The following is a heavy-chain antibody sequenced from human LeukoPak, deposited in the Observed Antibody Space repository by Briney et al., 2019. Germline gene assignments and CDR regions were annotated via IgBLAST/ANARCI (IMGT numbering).Heavy chain of an antibody. V-gene: IGHV3-21*04. J-gene: IGHJ4*02. D-gene: IGHD3-22*01. CDR3: ARERKHYYDSSGYWDY. CDR1: GFTFSSYS. Sequence: GGSLRLSCAASGFTFSSYSMNWVCQAPGKGLEWVSSISSSSSYIYYADSVKGRFTISRDNARNSLYLQMNSLRAEDTALYYCARERKHYYDSSGYWDYWGQGTLVTVSS. CDR2: ISSSSSYI.